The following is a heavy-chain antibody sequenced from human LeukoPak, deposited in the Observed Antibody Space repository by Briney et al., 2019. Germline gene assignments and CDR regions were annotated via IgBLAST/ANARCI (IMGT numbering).Heavy chain of an antibody. D-gene: IGHD6-13*01. V-gene: IGHV3-30*18. J-gene: IGHJ4*02. CDR3: AKDGGYSSSWLPSDY. CDR1: GFTFSSYG. Sequence: PGRSLRLSCAASGFTFSSYGMHWVRQAPGKGLEWVAVISYDGSNKYYADSVKGRSTISRDISKNTLYLQMNSLRAEDTAVYYCAKDGGYSSSWLPSDYWGQGTLVTVSS. CDR2: ISYDGSNK.